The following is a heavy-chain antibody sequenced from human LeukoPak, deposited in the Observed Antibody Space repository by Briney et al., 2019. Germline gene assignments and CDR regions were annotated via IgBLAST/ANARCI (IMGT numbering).Heavy chain of an antibody. V-gene: IGHV1-69*01. J-gene: IGHJ3*02. Sequence: SVKVSCNASGGTFTNYVLSWVRQAPGKGLEWMGGIIPIIGTANYAQKFQGRVTITVDESTSTAYLEVSTLRSEDTALYYCATSADAMTSTTFDSWGQGTMVSVSS. D-gene: IGHD2-2*01. CDR2: IIPIIGTA. CDR3: ATSADAMTSTTFDS. CDR1: GGTFTNYV.